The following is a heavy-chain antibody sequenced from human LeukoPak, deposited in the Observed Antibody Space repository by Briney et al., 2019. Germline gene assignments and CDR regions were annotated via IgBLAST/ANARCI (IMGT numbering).Heavy chain of an antibody. CDR3: ATTVAGRDAFDY. V-gene: IGHV4-59*01. D-gene: IGHD6-19*01. Sequence: PSETLSLTCTVSGGSISSYYWSWIRQPPGKGLEWIGYIYYSGSTNYNPSLKSRVTISVDTSNNQFSLKLSSVTAADTAVYYCATTVAGRDAFDYWGQGTLVTVSS. J-gene: IGHJ4*02. CDR2: IYYSGST. CDR1: GGSISSYY.